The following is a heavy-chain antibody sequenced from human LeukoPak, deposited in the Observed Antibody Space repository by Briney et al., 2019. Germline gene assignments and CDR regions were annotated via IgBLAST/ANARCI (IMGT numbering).Heavy chain of an antibody. CDR3: ARGIWSATRVDYYLDN. V-gene: IGHV1-3*01. D-gene: IGHD5-24*01. Sequence: GASVKVYCKASGYTFSGYAIHWVRQAPGQRFEWMGWINAGNGHTKYSQNFQGRVTITRDSSANIVYMELSSLTSEDTAVYYCARGIWSATRVDYYLDNWGQGTLVTVSS. CDR2: INAGNGHT. CDR1: GYTFSGYA. J-gene: IGHJ4*02.